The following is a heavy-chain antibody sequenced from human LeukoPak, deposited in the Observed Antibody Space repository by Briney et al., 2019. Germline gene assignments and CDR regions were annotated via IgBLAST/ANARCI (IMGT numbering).Heavy chain of an antibody. CDR1: GGSISSYY. D-gene: IGHD5-24*01. Sequence: SETLSLTCTVSGGSISSYYWSWIRQPPGKGLEWIGYIYYSGSTNYNPSLKSRVTISVDTSKSQFSLKLSSVTAADTTVYYCASAPLLRDGYNLPHQLDYWGQGTLVTVSS. CDR3: ASAPLLRDGYNLPHQLDY. CDR2: IYYSGST. V-gene: IGHV4-59*01. J-gene: IGHJ4*02.